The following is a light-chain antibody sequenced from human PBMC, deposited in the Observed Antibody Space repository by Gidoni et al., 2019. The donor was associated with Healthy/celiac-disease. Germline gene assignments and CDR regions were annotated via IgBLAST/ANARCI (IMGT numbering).Light chain of an antibody. CDR2: GNS. CDR1: SSNIGAGYD. CDR3: QSYDSSLSGSV. J-gene: IGLJ2*01. Sequence: QSVLTQPPSESGAPRQRVTISCTGSSSNIGAGYDVHWYQQLPGTAPKLLIYGNSNRPSGVPDRFSGSKSGTSASMAITGLQAEDEADYYCQSYDSSLSGSVFGGGTKLTVL. V-gene: IGLV1-40*01.